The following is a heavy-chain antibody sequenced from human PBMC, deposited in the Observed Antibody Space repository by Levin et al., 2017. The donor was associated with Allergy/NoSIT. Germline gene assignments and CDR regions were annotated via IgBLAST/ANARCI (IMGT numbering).Heavy chain of an antibody. D-gene: IGHD3-22*01. CDR1: GFTFSSYA. CDR2: ISGSGGST. Sequence: GESLKISCAASGFTFSSYAMSWVRQAPGKGLEWVSAISGSGGSTYYADSVKGRFTISRDNSKNTLYLQMNSLRAEDTAVYYCAKALDYYDSSGYYSRWGQGTLVTVSS. V-gene: IGHV3-23*01. J-gene: IGHJ4*02. CDR3: AKALDYYDSSGYYSR.